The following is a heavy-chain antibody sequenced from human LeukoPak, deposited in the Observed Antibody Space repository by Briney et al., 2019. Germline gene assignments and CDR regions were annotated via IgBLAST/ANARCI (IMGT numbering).Heavy chain of an antibody. V-gene: IGHV3-23*01. CDR2: ISGSGGST. J-gene: IGHJ6*02. CDR1: GFTFSDYG. CDR3: AKIRWGGYYYYGMDV. Sequence: GGSLRLSCAASGFTFSDYGIHWVRQAPGKGLEWVSAISGSGGSTYYADSVKGRFTISRDNSKNTLYLQMNSLRAEDTAVYYCAKIRWGGYYYYGMDVWGQGTTVTVSS. D-gene: IGHD4-23*01.